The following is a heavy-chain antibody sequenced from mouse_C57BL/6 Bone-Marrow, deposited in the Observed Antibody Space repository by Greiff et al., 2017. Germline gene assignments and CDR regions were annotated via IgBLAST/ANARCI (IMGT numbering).Heavy chain of an antibody. J-gene: IGHJ4*01. V-gene: IGHV1-82*01. CDR3: AREEPDYSNYGYDMDD. D-gene: IGHD2-5*01. CDR1: GYAFSSSW. Sequence: QVQLMQSGPELVKPGASVKISCKASGYAFSSSWMNWVKQRPGKGLEWIGRIYPGDGDTTYNEKFKGKATLTADKSSSPAYMQLSSLSTEDSAVYFCAREEPDYSNYGYDMDDWGQGTSDTVCS. CDR2: IYPGDGDT.